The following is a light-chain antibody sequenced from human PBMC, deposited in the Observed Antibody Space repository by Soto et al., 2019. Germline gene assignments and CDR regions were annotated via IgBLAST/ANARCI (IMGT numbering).Light chain of an antibody. CDR1: SSDVGGYKY. CDR2: DVS. V-gene: IGLV2-14*01. CDR3: SSYTSSSTLVI. J-gene: IGLJ2*01. Sequence: QSVLTQPASVSGSPGQSITISCTGTSSDVGGYKYVSWYQHHPGKVPKLMIFDVSNRPSGVSNRFSGSKFGNTASLTISGLRAEDEADYYCSSYTSSSTLVIFGGGTKVTVL.